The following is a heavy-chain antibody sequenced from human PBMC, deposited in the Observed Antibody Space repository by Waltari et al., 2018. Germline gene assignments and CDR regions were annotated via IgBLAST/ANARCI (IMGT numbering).Heavy chain of an antibody. CDR2: IWNDESNK. J-gene: IGHJ4*02. V-gene: IGHV3-33*01. Sequence: QVQLVESGGGVVQPGRSLRLYCAASGFTFNHYGRHWVRQTQGKGLEWVAGIWNDESNKYYADSVKGRFTISRDNSKNTLYLQMDSLTTEDTAVYYCGRSRTYNGISATDCWGQGTLAAVSS. D-gene: IGHD3-10*01. CDR1: GFTFNHYG. CDR3: GRSRTYNGISATDC.